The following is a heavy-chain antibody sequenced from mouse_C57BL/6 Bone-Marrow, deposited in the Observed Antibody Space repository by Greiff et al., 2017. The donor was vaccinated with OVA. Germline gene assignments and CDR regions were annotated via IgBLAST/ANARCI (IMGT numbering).Heavy chain of an antibody. D-gene: IGHD4-1*01. CDR3: ARRLGLDY. CDR1: GYTFTSYW. CDR2: IYPGSGST. V-gene: IGHV1-55*01. Sequence: QVQLQQPGAELVKPGASVKMSCKASGYTFTSYWITWVKQRPGQGLEWIGDIYPGSGSTNYNEKFKSKATLTVETSSSTAYMQLSSLTSEDSAVYYCARRLGLDYWGQGTTLTVSS. J-gene: IGHJ2*01.